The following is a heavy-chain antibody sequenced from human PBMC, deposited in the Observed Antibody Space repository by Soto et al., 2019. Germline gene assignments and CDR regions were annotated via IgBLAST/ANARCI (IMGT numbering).Heavy chain of an antibody. CDR3: ARDSPYYANFGP. V-gene: IGHV1-18*01. CDR2: VIASNGNT. J-gene: IGHJ5*02. D-gene: IGHD2-8*01. Sequence: ASVKVSCKASGYSFTSYGISWVRQAPGQGLEWMGRVIASNGNTNYAQKVQDRVTMTTDTSTTTAYMELRSLRSDDTAVYYCARDSPYYANFGPWGQGTLVTVSS. CDR1: GYSFTSYG.